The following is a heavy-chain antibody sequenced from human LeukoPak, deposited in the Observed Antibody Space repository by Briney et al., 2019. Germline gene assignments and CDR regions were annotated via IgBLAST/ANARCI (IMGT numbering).Heavy chain of an antibody. CDR1: GYSFTSYW. D-gene: IGHD3-22*01. V-gene: IGHV5-51*01. Sequence: GESLKISCKASGYSFTSYWNGWGRQMPGKLLEWMGIIYPGDSDTRYSSSFQGQVTISADKSISTAYLQWSSLKASDTAMYYCARPSWDSSGHHRNAFDIWGQGTMVTVSS. J-gene: IGHJ3*02. CDR2: IYPGDSDT. CDR3: ARPSWDSSGHHRNAFDI.